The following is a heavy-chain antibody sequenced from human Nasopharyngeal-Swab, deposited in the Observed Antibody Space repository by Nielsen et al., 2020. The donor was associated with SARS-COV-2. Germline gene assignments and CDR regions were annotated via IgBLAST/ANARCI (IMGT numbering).Heavy chain of an antibody. CDR3: ARHAGGSQYRELDY. J-gene: IGHJ4*02. V-gene: IGHV5-51*01. Sequence: GESLKISCEASGHRFSDHWIGWVRQMPGKGLEWMGIIYPGTSDTLYNPSFQGRVTISVDKSISIAFLHWSSLKASDTAMYYCARHAGGSQYRELDYWGRGTLVTASS. D-gene: IGHD4-23*01. CDR2: IYPGTSDT. CDR1: GHRFSDHW.